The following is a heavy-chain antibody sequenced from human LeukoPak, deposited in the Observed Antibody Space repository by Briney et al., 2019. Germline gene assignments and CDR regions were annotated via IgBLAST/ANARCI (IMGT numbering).Heavy chain of an antibody. V-gene: IGHV1-18*01. CDR2: ISGSNGNT. J-gene: IGHJ4*02. D-gene: IGHD3-10*01. CDR1: SYPFTRYG. Sequence: ASVKVSCKASSYPFTRYGISWVRQASGQGLEWMGWISGSNGNTNYAQKFLGRVTMTADTSTSTAYMELRSLTSDDTAVYYCARSGRGTYYYFDLWGQGTLVTVSS. CDR3: ARSGRGTYYYFDL.